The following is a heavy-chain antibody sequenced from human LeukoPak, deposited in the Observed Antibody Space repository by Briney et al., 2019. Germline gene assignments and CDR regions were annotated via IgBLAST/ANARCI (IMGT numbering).Heavy chain of an antibody. J-gene: IGHJ4*02. CDR2: IYYSGST. Sequence: SETLSLTCTVSGGSISSYYWSWIRQPPGKGLEWIGYIYYSGSTSYNPSLKSRVTISVDTSKNQFSLKLSSVTAADTAVYYCARERDGYLDYWGQGTLVTVSS. CDR3: ARERDGYLDY. D-gene: IGHD5-24*01. V-gene: IGHV4-59*01. CDR1: GGSISSYY.